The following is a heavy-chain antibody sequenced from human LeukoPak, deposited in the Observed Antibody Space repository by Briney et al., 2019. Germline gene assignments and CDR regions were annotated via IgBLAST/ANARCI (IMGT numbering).Heavy chain of an antibody. Sequence: PSETLSLTCAVYGGSFSGYYWSWIRQPPGKGVERIGEINHSGSTNYNPSLKSRVTISVDTSKNQFSLKLSSVTAADTAVYYCAREGSSSDPGWFDPWGQGTLVTVSS. CDR3: AREGSSSDPGWFDP. D-gene: IGHD6-6*01. J-gene: IGHJ5*02. CDR2: INHSGST. V-gene: IGHV4-34*01. CDR1: GGSFSGYY.